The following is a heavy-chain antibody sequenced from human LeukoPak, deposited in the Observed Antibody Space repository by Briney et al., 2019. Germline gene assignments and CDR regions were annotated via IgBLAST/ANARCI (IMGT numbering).Heavy chain of an antibody. CDR2: ISGSGGST. J-gene: IGHJ6*03. CDR3: AKRRGMELLYYYYMDV. V-gene: IGHV3-23*01. CDR1: GFTFSSYS. D-gene: IGHD1-7*01. Sequence: GGSLRLSCAASGFTFSSYSMNWVRQAPGKGLEWVSSISGSGGSTYFADSVKGRFTISRDNSKNTLYLQMNSLRAEDTAVYYCAKRRGMELLYYYYMDVWGKGTTVTVSS.